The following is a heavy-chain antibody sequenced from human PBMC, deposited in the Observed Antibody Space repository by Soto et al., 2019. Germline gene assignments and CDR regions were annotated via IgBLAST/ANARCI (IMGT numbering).Heavy chain of an antibody. V-gene: IGHV3-30-3*01. Sequence: QVQLVESGGGVVQPGRSLRLSCTASGFTFRSYAMHWVRQAPGKGLEWVALISYDGSNKYYADFVKGRFTISRDNSKNTLYLQMNCLSAEDTAVYYCARDGPQILESLLGSPDYSGQGTLVTASS. D-gene: IGHD3-3*01. J-gene: IGHJ4*02. CDR2: ISYDGSNK. CDR1: GFTFRSYA. CDR3: ARDGPQILESLLGSPDY.